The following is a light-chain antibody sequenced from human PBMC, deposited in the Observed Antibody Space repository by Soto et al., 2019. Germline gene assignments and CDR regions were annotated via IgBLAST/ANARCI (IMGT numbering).Light chain of an antibody. V-gene: IGKV3-20*01. J-gene: IGKJ4*01. CDR2: GAS. CDR1: QSVSSSY. Sequence: EIVLTQSPGTLSLSPGGRATLSCRCSQSVSSSYLAWYQQKPGQATRLLIYGASSRATGIPDRFSGSGSGTDFTLTISSLQSEDSAVYYCQQYNNWPLNFGGGTKVDIK. CDR3: QQYNNWPLN.